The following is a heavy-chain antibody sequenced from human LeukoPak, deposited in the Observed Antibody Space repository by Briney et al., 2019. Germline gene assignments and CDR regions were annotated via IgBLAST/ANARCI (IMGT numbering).Heavy chain of an antibody. J-gene: IGHJ5*02. CDR3: ARDPIVGATTDWFDP. CDR2: MNPHSGNT. D-gene: IGHD1-26*01. V-gene: IGHV1-8*01. Sequence: ASVKVSCKASGYTFTSYDINWVRQATGQGLEWMGWMNPHSGNTVYAQKFQGRVTMTRNTAISTAYMELSGLRSEDTAVYYCARDPIVGATTDWFDPWGQGTLVTVSS. CDR1: GYTFTSYD.